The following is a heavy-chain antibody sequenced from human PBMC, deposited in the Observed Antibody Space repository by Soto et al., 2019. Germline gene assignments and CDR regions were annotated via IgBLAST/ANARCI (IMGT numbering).Heavy chain of an antibody. D-gene: IGHD2-15*01. Sequence: QVQLQESGPGLMKPSETLSLTCTVSGGSISSYYWSWIRQPPGKGLEWIGYIYYSGSTNYNPSLKSRLTISVDMSKNQFSLKLNSVTAADKAVYYCTRGHNFGYSTFDYWGQGALVTVSS. J-gene: IGHJ4*02. CDR1: GGSISSYY. CDR3: TRGHNFGYSTFDY. CDR2: IYYSGST. V-gene: IGHV4-59*01.